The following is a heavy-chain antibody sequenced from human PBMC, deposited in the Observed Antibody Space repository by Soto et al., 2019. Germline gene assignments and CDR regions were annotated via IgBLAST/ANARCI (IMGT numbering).Heavy chain of an antibody. V-gene: IGHV3-30-3*01. D-gene: IGHD6-19*01. CDR2: ISYDGSNK. CDR3: ASSRAVAGYYYYYVMDG. Sequence: GGSLRLSCAASGFTFSSCAMHWVRQAPGKGLEWVAVISYDGSNKYYAESVQGRLTIYRDNSKNTLYLQMNSLRGEDTAVDYCASSRAVAGYYYYYVMDGWGKGTRVTVSS. CDR1: GFTFSSCA. J-gene: IGHJ6*04.